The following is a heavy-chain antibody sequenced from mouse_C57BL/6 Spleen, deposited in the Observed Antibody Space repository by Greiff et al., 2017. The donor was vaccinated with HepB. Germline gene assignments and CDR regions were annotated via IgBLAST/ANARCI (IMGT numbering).Heavy chain of an antibody. Sequence: VQGVESGPGLVAPSQSLSITCTVSGFSLTSYAISWVRQPPGKGLEWLGVIWTGGGTNYNSALKSRLSISKDNSKSQVFLKMNSLQTDDTARYYCARNYYGSSYAWFAYWGQGTLVTVSA. CDR3: ARNYYGSSYAWFAY. CDR1: GFSLTSYA. D-gene: IGHD1-1*01. J-gene: IGHJ3*01. V-gene: IGHV2-9-1*01. CDR2: IWTGGGT.